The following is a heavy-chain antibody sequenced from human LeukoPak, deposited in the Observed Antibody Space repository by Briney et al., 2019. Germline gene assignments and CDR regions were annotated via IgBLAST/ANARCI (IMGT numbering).Heavy chain of an antibody. CDR2: ISRNADST. Sequence: GGSLRLSCAGSGFTFDRFGMSWVRQVPGKGLEWVSGISRNADSTGYADSVKGRFTISRDNAKSSLTLQMNSLRDEDTALYYCAMKFTGDYYYMDLWGKGTTVTVSS. D-gene: IGHD1-14*01. CDR1: GFTFDRFG. CDR3: AMKFTGDYYYMDL. V-gene: IGHV3-20*04. J-gene: IGHJ6*03.